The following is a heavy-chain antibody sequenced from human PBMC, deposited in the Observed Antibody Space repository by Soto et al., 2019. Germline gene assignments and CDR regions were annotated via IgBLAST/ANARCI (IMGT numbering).Heavy chain of an antibody. D-gene: IGHD4-17*01. CDR2: IYHSGST. CDR3: ATHPPYGPLDH. V-gene: IGHV4-4*02. J-gene: IGHJ4*02. Sequence: SETLSLTCAVSGGSIISSNWRSSIRQPPGKGLEWIGDIYHSGSTYYNPSLKSRVTISVDTSKNQFSLRLTSVTAADTAVYYCATHPPYGPLDHWGEGTLVTVSS. CDR1: GGSIISSNW.